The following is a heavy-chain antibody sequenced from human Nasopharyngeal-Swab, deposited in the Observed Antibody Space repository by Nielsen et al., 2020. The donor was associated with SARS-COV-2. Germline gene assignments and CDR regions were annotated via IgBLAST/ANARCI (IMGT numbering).Heavy chain of an antibody. V-gene: IGHV3-23*01. Sequence: WIRQSPGKGLEWVSVISGSGDSTYYPDSVKGRFTISRNNSKNTVYLQMNSLRAEDTAVYYCAKTLGQQLGYYYYYYMDVWGKGTTVTVSS. CDR3: AKTLGQQLGYYYYYYMDV. CDR2: ISGSGDST. D-gene: IGHD6-13*01. J-gene: IGHJ6*03.